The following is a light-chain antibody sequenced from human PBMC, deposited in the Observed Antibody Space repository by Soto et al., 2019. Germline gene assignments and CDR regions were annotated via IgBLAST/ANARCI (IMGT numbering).Light chain of an antibody. CDR3: QQYHDWPRT. CDR2: QVS. Sequence: EIVMTQSPATLSVSPGDRATISCRASQSISGNLAWYQQKPGQGPRLLIYQVSTRTTGTPATFSGSASGTEFTLTISSLESDDFAAYYCQQYHDWPRTFGQGTKVDIK. V-gene: IGKV3D-15*01. J-gene: IGKJ1*01. CDR1: QSISGN.